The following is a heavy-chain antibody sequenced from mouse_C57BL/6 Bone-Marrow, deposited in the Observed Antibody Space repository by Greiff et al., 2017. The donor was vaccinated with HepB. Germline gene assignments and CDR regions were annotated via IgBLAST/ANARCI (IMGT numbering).Heavy chain of an antibody. D-gene: IGHD2-1*01. CDR2: ISDGGSYT. Sequence: EVKLMESGGGLVKPGGSLKLSCAASGFTFSSYAMSWVRQTPEKRLEWVATISDGGSYTYYPDNVKGRFTISRDNAKNNLYLQMSHLKSEDTAMYYCARLLTPYYAMDYWGQVTSVTVSS. J-gene: IGHJ4*01. V-gene: IGHV5-4*03. CDR3: ARLLTPYYAMDY. CDR1: GFTFSSYA.